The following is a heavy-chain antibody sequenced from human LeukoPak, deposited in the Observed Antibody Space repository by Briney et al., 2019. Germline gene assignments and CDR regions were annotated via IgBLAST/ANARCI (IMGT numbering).Heavy chain of an antibody. CDR1: GFRFSDYY. Sequence: AGGSLRLSCAASGFRFSDYYMSWIRQAPGKGLEWISHISSSSSYTNYADSVKGRFTISRDNAKNSLYLQMNSLRAEDTAVYYCARDQSVLTATPSAFDIWGQGTVVTVSS. V-gene: IGHV3-11*06. J-gene: IGHJ3*02. CDR3: ARDQSVLTATPSAFDI. CDR2: ISSSSSYT. D-gene: IGHD2-21*02.